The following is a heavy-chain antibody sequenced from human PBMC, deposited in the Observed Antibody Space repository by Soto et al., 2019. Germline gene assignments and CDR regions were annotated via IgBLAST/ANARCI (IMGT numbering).Heavy chain of an antibody. CDR2: TDYSGNT. CDR3: AIEGLARGVSDLGMDV. CDR1: DGPNNIYY. Sequence: QVELQESGPGLVKPSETLSLTCNVSDGPNNIYYWNWIRQSPGKALEWIGYTDYSGNTKYNPSLKSRVTMSVDTSKNQISLKLSSVIAADTAVYYCAIEGLARGVSDLGMDVWGQGIAVTVSS. J-gene: IGHJ6*02. V-gene: IGHV4-59*01. D-gene: IGHD3-10*01.